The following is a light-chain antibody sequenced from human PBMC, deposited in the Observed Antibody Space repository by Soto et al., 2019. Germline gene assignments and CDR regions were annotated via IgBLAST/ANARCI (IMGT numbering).Light chain of an antibody. CDR3: QQYGSSPRT. Sequence: EIVLTQSPGTLSLSPGERVPLSCRASQSVNNNYLAWYQQKPGQAPRLLIYGAFKRATGIPDRFSGSGSGTDFTLTISRMEPEDFAVYCCQQYGSSPRTFGQGTKVDIK. CDR1: QSVNNNY. CDR2: GAF. J-gene: IGKJ1*01. V-gene: IGKV3-20*01.